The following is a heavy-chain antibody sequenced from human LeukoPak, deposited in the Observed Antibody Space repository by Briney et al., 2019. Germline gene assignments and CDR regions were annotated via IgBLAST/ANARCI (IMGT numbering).Heavy chain of an antibody. V-gene: IGHV3-30*04. CDR3: AIPPRVAAFDI. D-gene: IGHD7-27*01. J-gene: IGHJ3*02. CDR2: ISHDGSNK. Sequence: GSLRLSCAASGFTFSSYAMHWVRQAPGKGLEWVAVISHDGSNKYYADSVKGRFTISRDNSKNTLYLQMNSLRAEDTAVYYCAIPPRVAAFDIWGQGTMVTVSS. CDR1: GFTFSSYA.